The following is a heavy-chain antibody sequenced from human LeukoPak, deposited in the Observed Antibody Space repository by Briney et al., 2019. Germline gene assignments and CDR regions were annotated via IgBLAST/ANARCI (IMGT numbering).Heavy chain of an antibody. J-gene: IGHJ4*02. V-gene: IGHV5-10-1*01. Sequence: GESLKISCKGSGYSFTSYWISWVRQMPGKGLEWMGRIDPSDSYTNYSPSFQGHVTISADKSINTAYLQWSSLKASDTAMYYCARLPKSNYGSSGYSVYWGQGTLVTVSS. CDR2: IDPSDSYT. D-gene: IGHD3-22*01. CDR1: GYSFTSYW. CDR3: ARLPKSNYGSSGYSVY.